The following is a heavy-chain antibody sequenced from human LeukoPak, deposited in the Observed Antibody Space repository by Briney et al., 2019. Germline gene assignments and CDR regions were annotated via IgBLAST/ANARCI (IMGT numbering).Heavy chain of an antibody. CDR3: AITYYDILTGYPTFDY. V-gene: IGHV4-34*01. Sequence: PSETLSLTCAVYGGSFSVYSWSWIRQPPGKGLERIGEINHSGSTNYNPSLKGRVTISVDTSKNQFSLKLSSVTAADTAVYYCAITYYDILTGYPTFDYWGQGTLVTVSS. CDR1: GGSFSVYS. CDR2: INHSGST. D-gene: IGHD3-9*01. J-gene: IGHJ4*02.